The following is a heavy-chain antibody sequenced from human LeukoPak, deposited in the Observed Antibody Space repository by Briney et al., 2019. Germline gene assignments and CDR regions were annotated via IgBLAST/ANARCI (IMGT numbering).Heavy chain of an antibody. D-gene: IGHD2-8*01. CDR2: INPNSGDT. CDR1: GYTFTDYY. J-gene: IGHJ4*02. V-gene: IGHV1-2*02. CDR3: ARDRSLPNMVWFDY. Sequence: GASVKVSYKASGYTFTDYYMHWVRQAPGQGLEWMGWINPNSGDTNYAQKFQGRVTMTRDTSISTAYMELSSLRSDDTAVYYCARDRSLPNMVWFDYWGQGTLVTVSS.